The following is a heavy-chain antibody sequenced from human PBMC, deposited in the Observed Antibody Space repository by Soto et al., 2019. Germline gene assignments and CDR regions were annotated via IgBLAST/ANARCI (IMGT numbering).Heavy chain of an antibody. CDR1: GFTFSSYW. J-gene: IGHJ3*02. V-gene: IGHV3-74*01. CDR2: IKKDGTRT. D-gene: IGHD2-21*02. Sequence: EVQLVETGGGLVQPGGSLRLSCAASGFTFSSYWMHWVRQAPGEGLVWVSRIKKDGTRTNYADSVKGRFTASRDNAKNTLYLHMNSLRAEDTAVYYCKRDVEMTTSGDAFDIWGQGTTVTVSS. CDR3: KRDVEMTTSGDAFDI.